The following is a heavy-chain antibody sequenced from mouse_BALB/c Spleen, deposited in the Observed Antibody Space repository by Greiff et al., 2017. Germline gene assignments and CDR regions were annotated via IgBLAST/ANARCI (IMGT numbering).Heavy chain of an antibody. D-gene: IGHD2-3*01. V-gene: IGHV5-6-4*01. CDR3: TRGDGYYVFAY. CDR1: GFTFSSYT. J-gene: IGHJ3*01. Sequence: EVQVVESGGGLVKPGGSLKLSCAASGFTFSSYTMSWVRQTPEKRLEWVATISSGGSYTYYPDSVKGRFTISRDNAKNTLYLQMSSLKSEDTAMYYCTRGDGYYVFAYWGQGTLVTVSA. CDR2: ISSGGSYT.